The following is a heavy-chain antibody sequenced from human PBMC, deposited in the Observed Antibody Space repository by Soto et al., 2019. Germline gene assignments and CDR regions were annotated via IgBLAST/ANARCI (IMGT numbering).Heavy chain of an antibody. D-gene: IGHD3-3*01. V-gene: IGHV3-23*01. CDR2: ISISGGTT. J-gene: IGHJ2*01. Sequence: PGRGPEWVSGISISGGTTYYADSVKGRFTISRDNSKNALFLQMDSLRVEDTAIYYCVFFQAEDGIRVSVPVSAVLLNRSSDL. CDR3: VFFQAEDGIRVSVPVSAVLLNRSSDL.